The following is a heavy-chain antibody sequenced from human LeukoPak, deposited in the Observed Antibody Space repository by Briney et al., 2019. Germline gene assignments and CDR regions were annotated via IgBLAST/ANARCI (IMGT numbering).Heavy chain of an antibody. CDR1: GYTFTGYY. D-gene: IGHD5-24*01. Sequence: ASVKVSCKASGYTFTGYYMHWVRQAPGQGLEWMGRINPNSGGTNYAQKFQGRVTMTRDTSISTAYMELSSLRSEDTAVYYCAREGGRRDSYNYVSMLYYFDYWGQGTLVTVSS. CDR3: AREGGRRDSYNYVSMLYYFDY. CDR2: INPNSGGT. V-gene: IGHV1-2*06. J-gene: IGHJ4*02.